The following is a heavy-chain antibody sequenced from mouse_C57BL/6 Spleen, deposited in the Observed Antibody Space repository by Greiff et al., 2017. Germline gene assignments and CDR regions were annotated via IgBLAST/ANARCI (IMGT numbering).Heavy chain of an antibody. CDR1: GYTFTSYW. CDR3: AREGYSNYYFDY. CDR2: IDPSDSDT. D-gene: IGHD2-5*01. V-gene: IGHV1-52*01. J-gene: IGHJ2*01. Sequence: VQLQQPGAELVRPGSSVKLSCKASGYTFTSYWMHWVKQRPIQGLEWIGNIDPSDSDTHYNQKFKDKATLTVDKSSSTAYMQLSSLTSEDSAVYYCAREGYSNYYFDYWGQGTTLTVSS.